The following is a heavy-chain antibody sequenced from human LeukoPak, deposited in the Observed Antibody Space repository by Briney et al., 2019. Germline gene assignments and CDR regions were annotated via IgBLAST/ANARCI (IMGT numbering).Heavy chain of an antibody. CDR1: GGSIRTYY. Sequence: SETLSLTCTVSGGSIRTYYWSWIRQPLGKGLEWLGYIYPGGSANYIPSLESRVSISVDTSKNQFSLKLFSVTAADAAVYYCARYNGPNYYTYYMDVWGLGTTVTVSS. D-gene: IGHD2-8*01. CDR2: IYPGGSA. J-gene: IGHJ6*03. V-gene: IGHV4-4*09. CDR3: ARYNGPNYYTYYMDV.